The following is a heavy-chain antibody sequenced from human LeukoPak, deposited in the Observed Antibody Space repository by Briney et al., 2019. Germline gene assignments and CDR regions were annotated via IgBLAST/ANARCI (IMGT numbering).Heavy chain of an antibody. V-gene: IGHV4-4*09. CDR2: IYTSGST. CDR3: AGYSSSSGLNT. J-gene: IGHJ5*02. Sequence: SETLSLTCTVSGGSISGYYWSWIRQPPGKGLEWIGYIYTSGSTNYNPSLKSRVTISVDTSKNQFSLKLSSVTAADTAVYYCAGYSSSSGLNTWGQGTLVTVSS. D-gene: IGHD6-6*01. CDR1: GGSISGYY.